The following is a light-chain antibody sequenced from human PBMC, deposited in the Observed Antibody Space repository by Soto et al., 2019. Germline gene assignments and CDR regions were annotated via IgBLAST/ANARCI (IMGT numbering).Light chain of an antibody. V-gene: IGKV1-5*01. CDR1: QSINNY. J-gene: IGKJ1*01. CDR2: TTA. CDR3: QQYNSYSWT. Sequence: DIQMTQSPSSLSASVVDRVTITCRASQSINNYLNWYQQKPGKAPKLLIYTTATLQSGVPSRFSGSGSGTEFTLTVSSLQPDDFATYYCQQYNSYSWTFGQGTKVDI.